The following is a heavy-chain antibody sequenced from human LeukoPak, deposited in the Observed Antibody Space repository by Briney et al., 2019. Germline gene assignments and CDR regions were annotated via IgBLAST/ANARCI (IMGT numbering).Heavy chain of an antibody. J-gene: IGHJ4*02. V-gene: IGHV1-18*01. D-gene: IGHD3-22*01. CDR3: ARSPATYYYDSSGYLYYFDY. CDR1: GYTFTSYG. CDR2: ISAYNGNI. Sequence: ASVKVSCKASGYTFTSYGISWVRQAPGQGLEWMGWISAYNGNINYAQKLQGRVTMTTDTSTSTAYMELRSLRSDDTAVYYCARSPATYYYDSSGYLYYFDYWGQGTLVTVSS.